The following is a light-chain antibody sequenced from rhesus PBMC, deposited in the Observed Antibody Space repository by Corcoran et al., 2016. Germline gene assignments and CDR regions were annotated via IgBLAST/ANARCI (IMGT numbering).Light chain of an antibody. J-gene: IGLJ1*01. CDR1: DIGRKT. CDR3: QVWDSSTDQAI. V-gene: IGLV3-40*01. Sequence: SYELTQPRAVSLFPGQTASITCGGDDIGRKTVQWYQPRPPQAPVLVNYDNHFRTSGSPARLSASKSGSTATLTITGVEAGDEADYYCQVWDSSTDQAIFGPGTRLTVL. CDR2: DNH.